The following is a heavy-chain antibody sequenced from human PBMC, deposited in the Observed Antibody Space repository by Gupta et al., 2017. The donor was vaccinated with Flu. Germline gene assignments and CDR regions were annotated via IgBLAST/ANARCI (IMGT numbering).Heavy chain of an antibody. J-gene: IGHJ3*02. D-gene: IGHD6-13*01. Sequence: QVQLQQWGAGLLKPSETLSLTCAVYGGSFSGYYWSWIRQPPGKGLEWIGEINHSGSTNYNPSLKSRVTISVDTSKNQFSLKLSSVTAADTTVYYCASYQIAAAGVGAFDIWGQGTMVTVSS. V-gene: IGHV4-34*01. CDR1: GGSFSGYY. CDR3: ASYQIAAAGVGAFDI. CDR2: INHSGST.